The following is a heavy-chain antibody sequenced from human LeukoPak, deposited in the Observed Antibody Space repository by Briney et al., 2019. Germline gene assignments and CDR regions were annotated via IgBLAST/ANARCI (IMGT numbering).Heavy chain of an antibody. V-gene: IGHV3-30*07. D-gene: IGHD3-10*01. CDR2: GSNK. Sequence: GSNKYYADSVKGRFTISRDDSKNTLYLQMNSLRAEDTAVYYCASKRGELLWFGEDWFDPWGQGTLVTVSS. J-gene: IGHJ5*02. CDR3: ASKRGELLWFGEDWFDP.